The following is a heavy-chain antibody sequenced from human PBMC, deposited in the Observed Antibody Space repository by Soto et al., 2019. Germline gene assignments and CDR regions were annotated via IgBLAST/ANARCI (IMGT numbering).Heavy chain of an antibody. D-gene: IGHD5-18*01. V-gene: IGHV5-51*01. CDR2: IYPGDSDT. CDR1: GYSFTSYW. J-gene: IGHJ6*02. CDR3: ARHEVYSYGSDYYYGMDV. Sequence: LGESLKISCKGSGYSFTSYWIGWVRQMPGKGLEWMGIIYPGDSDTRYSPSFQGQVTISADKSISTAYLQWSSLKASDTAMYYCARHEVYSYGSDYYYGMDVWGQGTTVTVSS.